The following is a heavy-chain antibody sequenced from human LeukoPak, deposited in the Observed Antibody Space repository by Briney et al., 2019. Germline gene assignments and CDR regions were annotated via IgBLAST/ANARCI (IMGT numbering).Heavy chain of an antibody. V-gene: IGHV3-33*08. Sequence: GGSLRLSCAASGFTFSSYGMHWVRQAPGKGLEWVAVIWYDGSNKYYADSVKGRFIISRDNSKNTLYLQMNSLRAEDTAVYYCARDISGYYYFDYWGQGTLVTVSS. D-gene: IGHD3-22*01. J-gene: IGHJ4*02. CDR1: GFTFSSYG. CDR2: IWYDGSNK. CDR3: ARDISGYYYFDY.